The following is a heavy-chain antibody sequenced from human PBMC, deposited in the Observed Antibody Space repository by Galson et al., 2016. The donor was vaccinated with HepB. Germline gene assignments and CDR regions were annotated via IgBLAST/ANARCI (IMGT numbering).Heavy chain of an antibody. Sequence: ETLSLTCNVSGGSLRSYYWNWIRQPPGKGLEWIGYVYFTGTTNYTPSLKTRVTISADTSKNQFSLKVDSLTAADTAVYYCARGHRYYYDIGYFDYWGQGILVTVSS. CDR2: VYFTGTT. V-gene: IGHV4-59*01. D-gene: IGHD3-22*01. CDR3: ARGHRYYYDIGYFDY. CDR1: GGSLRSYY. J-gene: IGHJ4*02.